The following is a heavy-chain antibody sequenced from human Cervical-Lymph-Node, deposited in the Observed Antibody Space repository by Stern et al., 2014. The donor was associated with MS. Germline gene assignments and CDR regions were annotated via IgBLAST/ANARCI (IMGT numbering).Heavy chain of an antibody. D-gene: IGHD1-26*01. CDR3: ARAYSGSYYEPFDY. CDR1: GFTFSSYG. CDR2: IWYDGSNK. V-gene: IGHV3-33*01. J-gene: IGHJ4*02. Sequence: QVQLMQSGGGVVQPGRSLRLSCAASGFTFSSYGMHWVRQAPGKGLEWVAVIWYDGSNKYYADSVKGRFTISRDNSKNTLYLQMNSRRAEDTAVYYCARAYSGSYYEPFDYWGQGTLVTVSS.